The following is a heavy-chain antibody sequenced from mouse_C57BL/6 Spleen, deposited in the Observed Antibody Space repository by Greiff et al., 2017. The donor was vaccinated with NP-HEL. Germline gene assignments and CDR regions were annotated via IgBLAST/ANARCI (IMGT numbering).Heavy chain of an antibody. D-gene: IGHD1-1*01. Sequence: QVQLQQSGPELVKPGASVKISCKASGYTFTDYYINWVKQRPGQGLEWIGWIFPGSGSTYYNEKFKGKATLTVDKSSSTAYMLLSSLTSEDSAVYFCASVKLGSEDAMDYWGQGTSVTVSS. CDR2: IFPGSGST. CDR3: ASVKLGSEDAMDY. V-gene: IGHV1-75*01. CDR1: GYTFTDYY. J-gene: IGHJ4*01.